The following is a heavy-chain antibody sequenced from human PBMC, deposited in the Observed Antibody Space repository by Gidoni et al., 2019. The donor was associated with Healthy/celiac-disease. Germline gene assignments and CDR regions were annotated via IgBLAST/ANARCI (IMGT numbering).Heavy chain of an antibody. CDR3: VGYDYVWGRDDY. CDR1: GFTFSSYS. D-gene: IGHD3-16*01. V-gene: IGHV3-48*02. CDR2: ITSISSTI. J-gene: IGHJ4*02. Sequence: EVQLVESGGGLVQPGGSLRLSCAASGFTFSSYSMNWVRQAPGKGLEWVSYITSISSTIYYTDSVKGRFTISRDNAKNSLYLQMNSLRDEDTAVYYCVGYDYVWGRDDYWGQGTLVTVSS.